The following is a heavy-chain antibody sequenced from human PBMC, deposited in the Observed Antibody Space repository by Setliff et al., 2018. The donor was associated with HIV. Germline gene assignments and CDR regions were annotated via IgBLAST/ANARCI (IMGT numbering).Heavy chain of an antibody. CDR2: ISSSGNYI. CDR1: GFTFSSYT. CDR3: ARVKPHLRRSGTYWIVDY. V-gene: IGHV3-21*01. Sequence: PGGSLRLSCAASGFTFSSYTMNWVRQAPGKGLEWVSSISSSGNYIYYADSVKARFTISRDNAKKSLYLQMNSLRAEDTAVYYCARVKPHLRRSGTYWIVDYWGQGTLVT. D-gene: IGHD1-26*01. J-gene: IGHJ4*02.